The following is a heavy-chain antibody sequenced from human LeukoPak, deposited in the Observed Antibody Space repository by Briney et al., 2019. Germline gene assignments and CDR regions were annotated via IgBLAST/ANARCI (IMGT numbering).Heavy chain of an antibody. J-gene: IGHJ4*02. D-gene: IGHD3-22*01. CDR2: ISTSGGST. Sequence: GGSLRLSCAASGFTFSSYAMSWVRQAPGKGLEWVSTISTSGGSTYSADSVKGRFTISRDNSKNTLYLQMDSLRAEDTAVYYCAKSRSGSYAQFDYWGQGTLVTVSS. CDR3: AKSRSGSYAQFDY. CDR1: GFTFSSYA. V-gene: IGHV3-23*01.